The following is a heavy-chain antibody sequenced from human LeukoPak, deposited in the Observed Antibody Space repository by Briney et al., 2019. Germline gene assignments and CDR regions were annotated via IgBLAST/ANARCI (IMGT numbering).Heavy chain of an antibody. CDR3: ARTVLRYFDRLSQGWFDP. D-gene: IGHD3-9*01. CDR2: IYHSGST. Sequence: PSETLSLTCAVSGYSISSGYYWGWIRQPPGKGLEWIGSIYHSGSTYYNPSLKSRVTISVDTSKNQFSLKLSSVTAADTAVYYCARTVLRYFDRLSQGWFDPWGQGTLVTVSS. CDR1: GYSISSGYY. V-gene: IGHV4-38-2*01. J-gene: IGHJ5*02.